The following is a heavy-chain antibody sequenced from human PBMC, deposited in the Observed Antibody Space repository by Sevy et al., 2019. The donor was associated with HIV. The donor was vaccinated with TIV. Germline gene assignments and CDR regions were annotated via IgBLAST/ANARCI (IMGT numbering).Heavy chain of an antibody. Sequence: WETLSLTCTVSGGSISSSSYYWGWIRQSPEKGLEWIGSIYYSGSTYYNPSLKSRVTISVDTSKNQFSLKLSSVTAADTAVYYCARRLVITGTTAGGYFDYWGQGTLVTVSS. J-gene: IGHJ4*02. V-gene: IGHV4-39*01. CDR3: ARRLVITGTTAGGYFDY. CDR2: IYYSGST. D-gene: IGHD1-20*01. CDR1: GGSISSSSYY.